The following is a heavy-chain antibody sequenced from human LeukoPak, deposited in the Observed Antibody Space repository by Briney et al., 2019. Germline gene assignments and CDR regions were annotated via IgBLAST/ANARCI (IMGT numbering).Heavy chain of an antibody. CDR3: ARVGSYGYPSHFDY. V-gene: IGHV3-21*01. CDR2: ISSSSSYI. D-gene: IGHD5-18*01. CDR1: GVTFSSYS. J-gene: IGHJ4*02. Sequence: GGSLRLSCAAPGVTFSSYSMNLVRQAPGKGLEWVSSISSSSSYIYYADSVKGRFTISRDNAKNSLYLQMNSLRAEDTAVYYCARVGSYGYPSHFDYWGQGTLVTVSS.